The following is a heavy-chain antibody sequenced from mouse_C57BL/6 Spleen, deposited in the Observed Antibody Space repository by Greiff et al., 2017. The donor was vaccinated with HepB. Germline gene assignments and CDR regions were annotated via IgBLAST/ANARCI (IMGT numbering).Heavy chain of an antibody. CDR1: GYAFSSYW. V-gene: IGHV1-80*01. J-gene: IGHJ3*01. CDR3: ARGPYYSNPWFAY. Sequence: VQLQQSGAELVKPGASVKISCKASGYAFSSYWMNWVKQRPGKGLEWIGQIYPGDGDTNYNGKFEGKATLTADKSSSTAYMQLSSLTSEDSAVYFCARGPYYSNPWFAYWGQGTLVTVSA. D-gene: IGHD2-5*01. CDR2: IYPGDGDT.